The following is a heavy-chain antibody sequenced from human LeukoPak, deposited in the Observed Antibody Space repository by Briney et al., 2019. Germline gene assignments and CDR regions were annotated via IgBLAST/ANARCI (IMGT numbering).Heavy chain of an antibody. J-gene: IGHJ4*02. Sequence: GGSLRLSCAASGFTFSTHAINWVRQAPGQGLEWISVISGSGSSTFYADSVKGRFTISRDNSKNTLYLQMNSLRAEDTAVYYCAKGAYCSGGRCYLGDFDYWGQGTLVTVSS. CDR1: GFTFSTHA. CDR3: AKGAYCSGGRCYLGDFDY. V-gene: IGHV3-23*01. D-gene: IGHD2-15*01. CDR2: ISGSGSST.